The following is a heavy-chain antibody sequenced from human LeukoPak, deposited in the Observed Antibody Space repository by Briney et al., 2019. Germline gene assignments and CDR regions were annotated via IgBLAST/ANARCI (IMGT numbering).Heavy chain of an antibody. Sequence: SETLSLTCSVSNAPISSYYWSWIRQSPGKGLEWIGYISNSGSTDYNPSLKSRVTISVDTSKNQFSLKLSSVTAADTAVYYCARHWGSCRGGDCYTFDCWGQGTLVTVSS. D-gene: IGHD2-21*02. CDR1: NAPISSYY. CDR3: ARHWGSCRGGDCYTFDC. V-gene: IGHV4-59*08. J-gene: IGHJ4*02. CDR2: ISNSGST.